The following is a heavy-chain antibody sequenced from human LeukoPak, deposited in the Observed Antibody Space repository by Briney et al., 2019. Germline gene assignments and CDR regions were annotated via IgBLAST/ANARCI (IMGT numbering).Heavy chain of an antibody. J-gene: IGHJ5*02. D-gene: IGHD2-8*01. Sequence: PGGSLRLSCAAPGFSLRYSEMNWVRQAPGKGPEWVAHLNSADNVENYTDSVRGRFTMSRDNAKDLLYLQMNSLRDEDTAVYYCARDTVNGPFVISLDLWGQGVLVTVSS. CDR1: GFSLRYSE. CDR2: LNSADNVE. V-gene: IGHV3-48*03. CDR3: ARDTVNGPFVISLDL.